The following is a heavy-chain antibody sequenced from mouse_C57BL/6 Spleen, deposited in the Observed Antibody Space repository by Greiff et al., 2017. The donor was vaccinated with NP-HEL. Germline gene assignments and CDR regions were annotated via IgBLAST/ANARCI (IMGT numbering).Heavy chain of an antibody. V-gene: IGHV1-82*01. D-gene: IGHD2-12*01. Sequence: VQLQQSGPELVKPGASVKISCKASGYAFSSSWMNWVKQRPGKGLEWIGRIYPGDGDTNYNGKFKGKATLTADKSSSTAYMQLSSLTSEDSAVYFCARTFYDRGYAMDYWGQGTSVTVSS. CDR1: GYAFSSSW. J-gene: IGHJ4*01. CDR3: ARTFYDRGYAMDY. CDR2: IYPGDGDT.